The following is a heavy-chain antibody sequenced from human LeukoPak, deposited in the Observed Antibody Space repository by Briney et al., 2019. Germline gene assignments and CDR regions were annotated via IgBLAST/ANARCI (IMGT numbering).Heavy chain of an antibody. CDR1: GFTFSSYG. D-gene: IGHD1-26*01. J-gene: IGHJ4*02. Sequence: GGSLRLSCAASGFTFSSYGMHWVRQAPGKGLEWVAVISYDGSNKYYADSVKGRFTISRDNSKSTLYLQMNSLRAEDTAVYYCAKGGSYYVLDYWGQGTLVTVSS. V-gene: IGHV3-30*18. CDR3: AKGGSYYVLDY. CDR2: ISYDGSNK.